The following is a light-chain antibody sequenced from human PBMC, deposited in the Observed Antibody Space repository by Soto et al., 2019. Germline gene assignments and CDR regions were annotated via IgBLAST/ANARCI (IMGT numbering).Light chain of an antibody. Sequence: QSALTQPASVSGSPGQSITISCTGTTSNVGTYKFVSWYQYHPGKAPKLIIYEGSKRPSGVSSRFSGSKSGTSASLAINGLQAEDEAHYYCQSYDNSLSGSWVFGGGTKVTVL. CDR1: TSNVGTYKF. J-gene: IGLJ3*02. CDR2: EGS. V-gene: IGLV2-14*02. CDR3: QSYDNSLSGSWV.